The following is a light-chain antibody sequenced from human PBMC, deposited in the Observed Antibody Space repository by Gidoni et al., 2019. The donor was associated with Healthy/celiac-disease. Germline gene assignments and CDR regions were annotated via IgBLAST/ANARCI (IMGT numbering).Light chain of an antibody. J-gene: IGKJ4*01. V-gene: IGKV1-39*01. CDR1: QSISSY. CDR3: QQSYSTLLT. CDR2: AAS. Sequence: DIQMTQSPSSLSASVGDRVTITCRASQSISSYLNWYQQKPGKAPKLLVYAASSLQSGVPSRFSGSGSGTDFTLTISSLKPEDFATYYCQQSYSTLLTFGGGPRWRSN.